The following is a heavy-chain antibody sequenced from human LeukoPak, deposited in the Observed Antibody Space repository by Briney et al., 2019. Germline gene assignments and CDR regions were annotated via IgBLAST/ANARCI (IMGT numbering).Heavy chain of an antibody. D-gene: IGHD2-2*01. Sequence: KPGGSLRLSCAASGFTFSSYSMNWVRQAPGKGLEWASSISSSGSSMFYADSVKGRFTISRDNAKNSLYLQMNSLRAEDTALYYCARDYLVVPAAMWWFDPRGQGTLVTVSS. J-gene: IGHJ5*02. CDR3: ARDYLVVPAAMWWFDP. CDR1: GFTFSSYS. V-gene: IGHV3-21*01. CDR2: ISSSGSSM.